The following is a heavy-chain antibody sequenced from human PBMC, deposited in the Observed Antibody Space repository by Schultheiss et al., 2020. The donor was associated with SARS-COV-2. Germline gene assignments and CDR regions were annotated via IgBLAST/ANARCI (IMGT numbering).Heavy chain of an antibody. CDR1: GGSISSSSYY. D-gene: IGHD3-22*01. V-gene: IGHV4-31*03. J-gene: IGHJ4*02. CDR3: ATTELGYYYDSSGYYSG. CDR2: IYYSGST. Sequence: SETLSLTCTVSGGSISSSSYYWGWIRQHPGKGLEWIGYIYYSGSTYYNPSLKSRVTISVDTSKNQFSLKLSSVTAADTAVYCCATTELGYYYDSSGYYSGWGQGTLVTVSS.